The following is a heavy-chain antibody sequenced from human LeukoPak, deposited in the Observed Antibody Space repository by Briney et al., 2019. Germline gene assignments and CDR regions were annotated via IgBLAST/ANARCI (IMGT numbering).Heavy chain of an antibody. V-gene: IGHV3-30*18. CDR1: GFTFSNFG. D-gene: IGHD2-21*02. CDR2: ISSDGGTK. J-gene: IGHJ4*02. Sequence: GGSLRLSCAASGFTFSNFGMHWVRQAPGKGLEWVAVISSDGGTKYYADSVKGRFTISRDNSKNTLYLQMNILRAEDTAMYYCAKGPSIPLIVVATATPVDYWGQGTLVTVSS. CDR3: AKGPSIPLIVVATATPVDY.